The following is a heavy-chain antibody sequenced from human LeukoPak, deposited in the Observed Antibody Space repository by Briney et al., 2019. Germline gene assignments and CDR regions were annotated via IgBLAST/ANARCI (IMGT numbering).Heavy chain of an antibody. Sequence: GGSLRLSCAASGFTFSGYSMTWVRQASGKGLEWVSYISAGSDYIYYADSVKGRFTISRDNAKNSLSLQMNSLRAEDTAVYYCARWGLGPSFDYWGQGTLVTVSS. V-gene: IGHV3-21*01. J-gene: IGHJ4*02. CDR2: ISAGSDYI. CDR3: ARWGLGPSFDY. CDR1: GFTFSGYS. D-gene: IGHD1-26*01.